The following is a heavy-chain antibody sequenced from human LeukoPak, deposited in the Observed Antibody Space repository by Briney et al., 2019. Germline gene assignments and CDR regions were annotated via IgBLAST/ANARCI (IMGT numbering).Heavy chain of an antibody. V-gene: IGHV3-7*01. CDR1: GFTFTTYW. D-gene: IGHD3-10*01. CDR3: AKVAHYYYGSESYYFFEH. J-gene: IGHJ4*02. Sequence: GGSLRLSCTASGFTFTTYWMSWLRHPPGKGLEWVANIKQDGTEKYYVDSVKGRFTIARDNAKNSLYLQMNSLRVEDTATYYCAKVAHYYYGSESYYFFEHWGQGTPVTASS. CDR2: IKQDGTEK.